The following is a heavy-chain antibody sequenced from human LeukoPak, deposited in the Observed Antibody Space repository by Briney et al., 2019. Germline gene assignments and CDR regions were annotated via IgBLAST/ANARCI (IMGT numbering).Heavy chain of an antibody. V-gene: IGHV3-30*18. CDR1: GFTFSIYA. D-gene: IGHD3-22*01. CDR3: AKDEIVVVITSPGY. Sequence: PGGSLRLSCAASGFTFSIYAMNWVRQAPGKGLEWVAVISYDGSNKYYADSVKGRFTISRDNSKNTLYLQMNSLRAEDTAVYYCAKDEIVVVITSPGYWGQGTLVTVSS. J-gene: IGHJ4*02. CDR2: ISYDGSNK.